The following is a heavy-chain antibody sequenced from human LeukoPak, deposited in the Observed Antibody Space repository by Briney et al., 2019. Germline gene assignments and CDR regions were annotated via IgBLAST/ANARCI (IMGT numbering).Heavy chain of an antibody. V-gene: IGHV4-59*01. Sequence: SETLSLTCSVSGGSINNYYWSWIRQPPGKGLEWIGFIFYSGGTNYNPSLKSRVTISVDTSKNQFSLKLRSVTAADTAVYYCARGKYYYDSSGYYFIDYWGQGTLVTVSS. CDR3: ARGKYYYDSSGYYFIDY. CDR1: GGSINNYY. D-gene: IGHD3-22*01. CDR2: IFYSGGT. J-gene: IGHJ4*02.